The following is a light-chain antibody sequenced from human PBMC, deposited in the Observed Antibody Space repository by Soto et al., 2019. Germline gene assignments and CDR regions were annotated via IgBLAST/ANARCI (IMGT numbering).Light chain of an antibody. J-gene: IGLJ2*01. CDR2: DVT. CDR1: SRDVGIYNY. Sequence: QSALTQPRSVSGSPGQSVTVSCTGTSRDVGIYNYVSWYQQRPGTAPKVMIYDVTKRPSGVPDRFSGSKSANTASLTISGLQAGDEADYYCCSYAGNYTLLFGGGTKVTVL. V-gene: IGLV2-11*01. CDR3: CSYAGNYTLL.